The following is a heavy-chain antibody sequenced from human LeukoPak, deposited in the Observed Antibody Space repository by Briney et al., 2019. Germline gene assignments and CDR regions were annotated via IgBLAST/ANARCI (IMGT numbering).Heavy chain of an antibody. V-gene: IGHV3-23*01. J-gene: IGHJ4*02. CDR3: AKVGKGKQLWGANFDY. D-gene: IGHD6-6*01. CDR2: ISGSGGST. Sequence: PGGSLRLSCAASGFTVSSNYMSWVRQAPGKGLEWVSAISGSGGSTYYADSVKGRFTISRDNSKNTLYLQMNSLRAEDTAVYYCAKVGKGKQLWGANFDYWGQGTLVTVSS. CDR1: GFTVSSNY.